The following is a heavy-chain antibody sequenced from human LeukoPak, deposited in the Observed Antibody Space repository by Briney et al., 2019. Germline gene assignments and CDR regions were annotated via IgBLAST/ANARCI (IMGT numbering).Heavy chain of an antibody. CDR1: GFTFSSYS. V-gene: IGHV3-21*01. D-gene: IGHD3-10*01. Sequence: GGSLRLSCAASGFTFSSYSMNWVRQAPGKGLEWVSSISSSSSYIYYADSVKGRFTISRDTAKNTLYLQMNSLRAEDTALYYCACLGVPGSYKHFFDYWGQGTLVTVSS. CDR3: ACLGVPGSYKHFFDY. J-gene: IGHJ4*02. CDR2: ISSSSSYI.